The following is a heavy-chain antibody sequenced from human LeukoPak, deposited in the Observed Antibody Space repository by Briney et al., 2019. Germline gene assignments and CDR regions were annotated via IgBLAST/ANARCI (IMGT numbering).Heavy chain of an antibody. V-gene: IGHV1-2*02. D-gene: IGHD4/OR15-4a*01. CDR2: INPNSGGT. CDR1: GYTFTGYY. CDR3: ARDGDYGYYYMDV. Sequence: DSVKVSCKASGYTFTGYYMHWVRQAPGQGLEWMGWINPNSGGTNYAQKFQGRVTMTRDTSISTAYMELSRLRSDDTAVYYCARDGDYGYYYMDVWGKGTTVTVSS. J-gene: IGHJ6*03.